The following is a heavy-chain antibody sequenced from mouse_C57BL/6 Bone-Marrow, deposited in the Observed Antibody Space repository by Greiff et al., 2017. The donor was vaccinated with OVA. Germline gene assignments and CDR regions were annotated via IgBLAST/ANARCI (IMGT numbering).Heavy chain of an antibody. CDR1: GYTFTDYN. CDR3: ARRVLPWYFDV. D-gene: IGHD1-1*01. CDR2: INPNNGGT. J-gene: IGHJ1*03. V-gene: IGHV1-18*01. Sequence: EVQRVESGPELVKPGASVKIPCKASGYTFTDYNMDWVKQSHGKSLEWIGDINPNNGGTIYNQKFKGKATLTVDKSSSTAYMELRSLTSEDTAVYYCARRVLPWYFDVWGTGTTVTVSS.